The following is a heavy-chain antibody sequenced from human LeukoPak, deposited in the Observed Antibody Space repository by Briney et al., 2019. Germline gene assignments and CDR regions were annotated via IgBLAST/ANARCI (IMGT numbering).Heavy chain of an antibody. V-gene: IGHV2-5*02. J-gene: IGHJ4*02. D-gene: IGHD6-19*01. CDR1: GFSLSTSGVG. CDR2: IYWDDDK. Sequence: SGPTLVNPTQALTLTCTFSGFSLSTSGVGVGWIRQPPGKALEWLALIYWDDDKRYSPSLKSRLTITKAPSKNQVVLTMTNMDPVDTATYYCAQTGGKDLGSSGWLNYWGQGTLVTVSS. CDR3: AQTGGKDLGSSGWLNY.